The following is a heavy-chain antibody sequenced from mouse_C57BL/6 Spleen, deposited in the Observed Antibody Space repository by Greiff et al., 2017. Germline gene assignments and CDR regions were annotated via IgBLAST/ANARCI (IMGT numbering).Heavy chain of an antibody. Sequence: VQLQQSGAELVKPGASVKISCKASGYAFSSYWMNWVKQRPGKGLEWIGQIYPGDGVTNYNGKFKGKATLTADTSSSTAYMQLSSLTAEDSAVYICARDDEGLYYFEYWGKGTTLTVSS. J-gene: IGHJ2*01. CDR2: IYPGDGVT. D-gene: IGHD6-1*01. V-gene: IGHV1-80*01. CDR1: GYAFSSYW. CDR3: ARDDEGLYYFEY.